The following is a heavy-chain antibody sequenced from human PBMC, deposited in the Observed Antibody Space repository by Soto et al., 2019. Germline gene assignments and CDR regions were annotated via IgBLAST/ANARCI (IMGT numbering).Heavy chain of an antibody. CDR1: GDIFTRYS. V-gene: IGHV1-69*06. Sequence: SVKVSCKASGDIFTRYSFSWVRQAPGQGLEWMGGVIPLFGTANYGQKFQGRVTITADKSTSTAFMDIRGLRSDDTAVYYCAGAPAGDCYYYYKFDVWGQGTAVTVSS. CDR3: AGAPAGDCYYYYKFDV. J-gene: IGHJ6*02. CDR2: VIPLFGTA. D-gene: IGHD2-21*02.